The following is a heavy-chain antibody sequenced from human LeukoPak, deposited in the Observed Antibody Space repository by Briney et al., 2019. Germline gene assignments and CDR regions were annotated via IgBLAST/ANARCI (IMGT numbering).Heavy chain of an antibody. CDR3: ARRRTGYDILTGYYSDAFDI. CDR2: IYYSGST. D-gene: IGHD3-9*01. J-gene: IGHJ3*02. CDR1: GGSISSYY. Sequence: SETLSLTCTVSGGSISSYYRSWIRQPPGKGLEWIGYIYYSGSTNYNPSLKSRVTISVDASKNQFSLKLSSVTAADTAVYHCARRRTGYDILTGYYSDAFDIWGQGTMVTVSS. V-gene: IGHV4-59*08.